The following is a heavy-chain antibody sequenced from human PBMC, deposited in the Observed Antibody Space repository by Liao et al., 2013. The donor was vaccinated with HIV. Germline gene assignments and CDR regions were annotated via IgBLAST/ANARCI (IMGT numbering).Heavy chain of an antibody. J-gene: IGHJ4*02. D-gene: IGHD3-22*01. V-gene: IGHV4-39*07. Sequence: QVQLQESGRGLVKPSETLSLTCSVSGGSISSSSYFWGWIRQPPGKGLEWIGTIYYSGSTFYNPTLKGRVTISLDTSRNQFSLKLSSVTAADTAVYYCARGHNGLTMIVVAPYYFDYWGQGTLVTVSS. CDR1: GGSISSSSYF. CDR3: ARGHNGLTMIVVAPYYFDY. CDR2: IYYSGST.